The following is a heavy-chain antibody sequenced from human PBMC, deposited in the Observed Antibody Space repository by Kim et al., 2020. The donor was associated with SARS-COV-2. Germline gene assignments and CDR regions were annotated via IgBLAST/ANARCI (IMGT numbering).Heavy chain of an antibody. D-gene: IGHD1-26*01. J-gene: IGHJ3*02. CDR3: AREVEPDAFDI. V-gene: IGHV3-11*05. Sequence: GGSLRLSCAASGFTFSDYYMSWIRQAPGKGLEWVSYISSSSNYTNYADSVKGRFTISRDNAKNSLYLQMNSLRAEDTAVYYCAREVEPDAFDIWGQGTMVTVSS. CDR1: GFTFSDYY. CDR2: ISSSSNYT.